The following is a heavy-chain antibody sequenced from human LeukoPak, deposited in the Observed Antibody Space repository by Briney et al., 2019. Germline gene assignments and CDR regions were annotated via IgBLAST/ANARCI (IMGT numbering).Heavy chain of an antibody. CDR1: GYTLTGYY. Sequence: ASVKVSCKASGYTLTGYYMHWVRQAPGQGLEWMGWINPNSGGTNYAQKFQGRVTMTRDTSISTAYMELSRLRSDDTAVYYCATALDSNLLFYAFDIWGQGTMVTVSS. CDR3: ATALDSNLLFYAFDI. D-gene: IGHD3-22*01. V-gene: IGHV1-2*02. CDR2: INPNSGGT. J-gene: IGHJ3*02.